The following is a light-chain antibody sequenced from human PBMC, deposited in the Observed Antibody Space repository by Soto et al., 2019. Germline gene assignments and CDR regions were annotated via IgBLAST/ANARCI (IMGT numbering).Light chain of an antibody. Sequence: DIQMTQSPSTLSASVGDRVTITCRASQSINNWLAWYQQKPGKAPNLLIYKASSLESGVPSRFSGSGSGTEFTLTVSSLQPDDFPTYYCQQYDSYPFTFGGGTKVEIK. CDR3: QQYDSYPFT. CDR2: KAS. V-gene: IGKV1-5*03. J-gene: IGKJ4*01. CDR1: QSINNW.